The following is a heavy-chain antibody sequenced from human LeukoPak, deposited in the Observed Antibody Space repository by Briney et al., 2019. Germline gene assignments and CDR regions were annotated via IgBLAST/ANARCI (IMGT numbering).Heavy chain of an antibody. CDR1: GGSISSYY. J-gene: IGHJ3*02. Sequence: SETLSLTCTVSGGSISSYYWSWIRQPPGKGLEWIGYIYYSGCTNYNPSLKSRVTISVDTSKNQFSLKLSSVTAADTAVYYCARDRYGGGDAFDIWGQGTMVTVSS. CDR2: IYYSGCT. D-gene: IGHD4-23*01. V-gene: IGHV4-59*01. CDR3: ARDRYGGGDAFDI.